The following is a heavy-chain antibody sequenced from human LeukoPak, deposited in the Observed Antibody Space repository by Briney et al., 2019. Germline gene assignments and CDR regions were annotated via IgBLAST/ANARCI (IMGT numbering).Heavy chain of an antibody. CDR1: GGSISSYY. V-gene: IGHV4-59*01. D-gene: IGHD5-18*01. CDR2: IYYSGST. Sequence: KPSETLSLTCTVSGGSISSYYWSWIRQPPGKGLEWIGYIYYSGSTNYNPSLKSRVTISVDTSKSQFSLKLSSVTAADTAVYYCARDRYSYGHNNYYYYGMDVWGKGTTVTVSS. CDR3: ARDRYSYGHNNYYYYGMDV. J-gene: IGHJ6*04.